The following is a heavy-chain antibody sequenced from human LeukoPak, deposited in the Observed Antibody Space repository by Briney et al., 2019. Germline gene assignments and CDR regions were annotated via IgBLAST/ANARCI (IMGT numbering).Heavy chain of an antibody. Sequence: PSETLSLTCAVYGGSFSGYYWSWIRQPPGKGLEWIGEINHSGSTNYNPSLKSRVTISVDTSKNQFSLKLSSVTAADTAVYYCARIPKSMPFDIWGQGTMVTVSS. CDR3: ARIPKSMPFDI. CDR2: INHSGST. V-gene: IGHV4-34*01. J-gene: IGHJ3*02. CDR1: GGSFSGYY. D-gene: IGHD2-2*01.